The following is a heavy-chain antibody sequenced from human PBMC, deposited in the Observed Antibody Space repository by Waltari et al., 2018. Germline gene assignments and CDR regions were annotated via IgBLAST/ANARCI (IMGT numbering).Heavy chain of an antibody. V-gene: IGHV3-30*18. D-gene: IGHD2-2*01. CDR2: ICDDGSNK. CDR1: GFTFSGYG. Sequence: QVQLVEYGGGVVQPGRSLRLSCAASGFTFSGYGMHWVRQAAGKGLEWVAVICDDGSNKYYADSVKGRFTISSDNSKNTLYLQMNILRAEDTAMYYCAKDRSAYCSSTICSPFDYWGQGTLVTVSS. CDR3: AKDRSAYCSSTICSPFDY. J-gene: IGHJ4*02.